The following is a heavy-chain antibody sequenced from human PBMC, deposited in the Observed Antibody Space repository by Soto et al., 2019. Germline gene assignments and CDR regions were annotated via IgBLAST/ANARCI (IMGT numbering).Heavy chain of an antibody. CDR1: GFTFSSYW. Sequence: EVQLVESGGGLVQPGGSLRLSCAASGFTFSSYWMSWVRQAPGKGLEWVANIKQDGSEKYYVDSVKGRFTISRDNAKNSLYLQMNSLRAEDTAVYYCARELNPFVEMAPYYYYYGMDVWGQGTTVTVSS. D-gene: IGHD2-15*01. CDR3: ARELNPFVEMAPYYYYYGMDV. J-gene: IGHJ6*02. V-gene: IGHV3-7*01. CDR2: IKQDGSEK.